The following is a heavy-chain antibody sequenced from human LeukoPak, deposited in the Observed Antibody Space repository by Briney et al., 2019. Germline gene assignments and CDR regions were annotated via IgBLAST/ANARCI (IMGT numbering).Heavy chain of an antibody. Sequence: GASVKVSCKASGGTFSSYAISWVRQAPGQGLEWMGGIIPILGTANYAQKFQGRVTITADESTSTAYMELSSLRSEDTAVYYCARGFLTGNYGMDVWGQGTTVTVSS. D-gene: IGHD3-9*01. J-gene: IGHJ6*02. CDR3: ARGFLTGNYGMDV. V-gene: IGHV1-69*13. CDR2: IIPILGTA. CDR1: GGTFSSYA.